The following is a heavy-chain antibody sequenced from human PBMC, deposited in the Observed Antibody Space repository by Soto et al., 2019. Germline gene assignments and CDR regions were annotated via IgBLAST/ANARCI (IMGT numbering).Heavy chain of an antibody. CDR1: GFTFSGHW. CDR2: INTDGATS. Sequence: EVQLVESGGDLVQPGGSLRLSCAASGFTFSGHWMHWVRQVPGKGLEWVSRINTDGATSTYADSVKGRFTISRDNAKNTLYLQMSALRAEDTDLYYCAREEGYCSRTSCYRRAFDTWGQGTTVTVSS. D-gene: IGHD2-2*01. J-gene: IGHJ3*02. CDR3: AREEGYCSRTSCYRRAFDT. V-gene: IGHV3-74*03.